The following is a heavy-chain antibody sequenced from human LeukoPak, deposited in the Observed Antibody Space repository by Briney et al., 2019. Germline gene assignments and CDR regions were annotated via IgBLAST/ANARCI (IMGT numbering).Heavy chain of an antibody. V-gene: IGHV1-18*01. CDR1: GHTFTSYG. CDR3: ARENVGYDSSGSYYFDY. CDR2: ISAYNGNT. D-gene: IGHD3-22*01. Sequence: ASVKVSCKASGHTFTSYGISWVRQAPGQGLEWMGWISAYNGNTNYAQKLQGRVTMTTDTSTSTAYMELRSLRSDDTAAYYCARENVGYDSSGSYYFDYWGQGTLVTVSS. J-gene: IGHJ4*02.